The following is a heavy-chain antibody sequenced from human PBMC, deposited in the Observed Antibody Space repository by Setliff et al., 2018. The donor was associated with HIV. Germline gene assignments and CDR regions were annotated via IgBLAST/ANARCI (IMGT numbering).Heavy chain of an antibody. J-gene: IGHJ4*02. Sequence: PGESLKISCAASGFTFSSCAMGWVRQAPGKGLEWVSGSGSDGNTLYTDSVKGRFTISRDNSKNTLYLQMNSLRVEDTAIYYCVKDILGWSFDYWGQGTLVTVSS. V-gene: IGHV3-23*01. CDR1: GFTFSSCA. CDR2: SGSDGNT. D-gene: IGHD2-15*01. CDR3: VKDILGWSFDY.